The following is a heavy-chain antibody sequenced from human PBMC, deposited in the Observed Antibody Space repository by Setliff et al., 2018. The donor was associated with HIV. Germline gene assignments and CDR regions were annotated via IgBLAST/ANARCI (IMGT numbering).Heavy chain of an antibody. CDR2: ISSSGSTI. D-gene: IGHD6-13*01. CDR3: ARDRVAAAGTGFYYYGMDV. CDR1: GLIFSSYE. Sequence: PGESLKISCAASGLIFSSYEMNWVRQAPGKGLEWVSYISSSGSTIYYADSVKGRFTISRDNAKNSLYLQMNSLRAEDTAVYYCARDRVAAAGTGFYYYGMDVWGQGTTVTVSS. V-gene: IGHV3-48*03. J-gene: IGHJ6*02.